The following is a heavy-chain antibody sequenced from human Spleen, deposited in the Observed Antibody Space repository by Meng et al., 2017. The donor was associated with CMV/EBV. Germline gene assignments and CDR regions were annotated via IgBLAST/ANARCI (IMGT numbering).Heavy chain of an antibody. CDR3: AKRPDLVGAPSGIEH. CDR1: GGSIGSSNW. D-gene: IGHD1-26*01. V-gene: IGHV4-4*02. CDR2: IYHGGNT. Sequence: GSLRLSCDVSGGSIGSSNWWNWVRQPPGKGLEWIGEIYHGGNTKYNPSLKSRVTISVDRSKNQFSLKLRSVTAADTAVYYCAKRPDLVGAPSGIEHWGQGTLVTVSS. J-gene: IGHJ4*02.